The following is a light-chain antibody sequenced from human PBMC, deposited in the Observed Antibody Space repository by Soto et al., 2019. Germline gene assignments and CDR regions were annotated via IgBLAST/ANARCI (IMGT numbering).Light chain of an antibody. CDR1: QSVSSGY. J-gene: IGKJ4*01. CDR3: YQYDSSPLT. CDR2: GAS. Sequence: EIVLTQSPGTLSLSPGERATLSCRASQSVSSGYLAWYQQKPGQAPRLLIYGASSRATGIPDRFSGSGYGTDFTLTISRLEPEDFAVYYCYQYDSSPLTFGGGTKMEIK. V-gene: IGKV3-20*01.